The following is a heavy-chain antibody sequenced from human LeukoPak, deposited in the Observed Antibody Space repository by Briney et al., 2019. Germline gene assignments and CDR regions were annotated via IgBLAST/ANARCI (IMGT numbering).Heavy chain of an antibody. Sequence: SETLSLTCAVSGGFISNINWWSWIRQPPGKGLEWIGYIYYSGSTSYNPSLKSRVTISVDTSKNQFSLKLSSVTAADTAVYYCARVYYGSGSSGFDYWGQGTLVTVSS. CDR2: IYYSGST. V-gene: IGHV4-59*01. CDR1: GGFISNINW. J-gene: IGHJ4*02. CDR3: ARVYYGSGSSGFDY. D-gene: IGHD3-10*01.